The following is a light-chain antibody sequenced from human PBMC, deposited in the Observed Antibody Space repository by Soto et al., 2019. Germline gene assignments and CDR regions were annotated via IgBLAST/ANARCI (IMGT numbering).Light chain of an antibody. J-gene: IGLJ1*01. CDR1: SSDVGSYNL. CDR2: EGS. V-gene: IGLV2-23*01. CDR3: CSYAGSSTFV. Sequence: ALAQRAVGSGSPGQSFTISCNGTSSDVGSYNLVSWYQQHPGKAPKLMIYEGSKRPSGVSNRFSGSKSGNTASLTISGLQAEDEADYYCCSYAGSSTFVFGTGTKVTVL.